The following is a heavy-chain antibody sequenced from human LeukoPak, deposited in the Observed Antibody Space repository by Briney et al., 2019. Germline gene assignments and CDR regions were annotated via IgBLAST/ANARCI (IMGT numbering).Heavy chain of an antibody. CDR1: GYTFTSYG. V-gene: IGHV1-46*01. Sequence: GASVKVSCKASGYTFTSYGISWVRQAPGQGLEWVGILNPSGGSTRYAQKFQGRVTMTRDTSTRIVYMELSSLRSEDTAVYYCARDRPNDYGDYVDGFDIWGQGTMVTVSS. J-gene: IGHJ3*02. CDR2: LNPSGGST. D-gene: IGHD4-17*01. CDR3: ARDRPNDYGDYVDGFDI.